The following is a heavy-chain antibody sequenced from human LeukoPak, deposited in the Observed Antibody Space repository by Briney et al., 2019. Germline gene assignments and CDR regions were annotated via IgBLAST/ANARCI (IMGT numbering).Heavy chain of an antibody. V-gene: IGHV1-69*06. CDR2: IIPIFGTA. Sequence: SVKVSCKASGGTFSIYAISWVRQAPGQGLEWMGGIIPIFGTANYAQKSQGRVTITADKSTSTAYMELSSLRSEDTAVYYCASCSGGSCYGKKGYYYYYMDVWGKGTTVTVSS. D-gene: IGHD2-15*01. CDR1: GGTFSIYA. J-gene: IGHJ6*03. CDR3: ASCSGGSCYGKKGYYYYYMDV.